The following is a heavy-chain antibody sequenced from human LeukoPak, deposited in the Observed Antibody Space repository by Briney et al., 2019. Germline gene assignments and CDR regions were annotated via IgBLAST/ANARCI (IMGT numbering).Heavy chain of an antibody. V-gene: IGHV3-23*01. Sequence: GGFLRLSCAASGFTFRSFVMSWVRQAPGKGLEWVSALSGGGDSTYYADSVKGRFIISRDNFKNTLYLQINSLRAEDTAIYYCAKQSGSYYYDSTGYYFYWGQGTLVTVSS. CDR2: LSGGGDST. CDR3: AKQSGSYYYDSTGYYFY. CDR1: GFTFRSFV. D-gene: IGHD3-22*01. J-gene: IGHJ4*02.